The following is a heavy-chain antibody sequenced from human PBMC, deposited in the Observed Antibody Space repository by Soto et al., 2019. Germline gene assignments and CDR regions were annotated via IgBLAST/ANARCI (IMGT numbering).Heavy chain of an antibody. Sequence: QVQLQESGPGLVKPSGTLSLTCAVSSDSINSNYWWSWFRQSPGKGLEWIGEIYRSGSTNYNLSLKSRVTISIDNSKNQFSLKLSSVTAADTAVYYCARGGLAESWFDPWGQGALVTVSS. CDR2: IYRSGST. CDR1: SDSINSNYW. V-gene: IGHV4-4*02. CDR3: ARGGLAESWFDP. D-gene: IGHD2-21*01. J-gene: IGHJ5*02.